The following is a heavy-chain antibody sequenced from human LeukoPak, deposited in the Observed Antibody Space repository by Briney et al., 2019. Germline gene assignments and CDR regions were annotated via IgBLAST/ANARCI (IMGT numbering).Heavy chain of an antibody. D-gene: IGHD3-10*01. V-gene: IGHV5-51*01. CDR3: ATTLGYGSGSYPFDY. Sequence: GESLKISCKGSGYSFTSYWIGWVRQMPGKGLEWMGIIYPGDSDTRYSPSFQGQVPISADKSISTAYLQWSSLKASDTAMYYCATTLGYGSGSYPFDYWGQGTLVTVSS. CDR1: GYSFTSYW. CDR2: IYPGDSDT. J-gene: IGHJ4*02.